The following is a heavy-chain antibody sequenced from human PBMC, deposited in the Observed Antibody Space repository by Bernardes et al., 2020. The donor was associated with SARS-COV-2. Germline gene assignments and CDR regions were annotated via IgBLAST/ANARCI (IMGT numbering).Heavy chain of an antibody. CDR2: ISYEGSKK. V-gene: IGHV3-30*18. CDR1: GFTFNNYG. D-gene: IGHD5-18*01. CDR3: VKRRAIFELWAGNFDY. Sequence: VWSLSLSCAASGFTFNNYGMHWVRQAPGKGLEWVAFISYEGSKKYYLDSLKGRFTISRDSSKNTLYLQMNSLRDDDTAVYYCVKRRAIFELWAGNFDYWGQGTLVTVSS. J-gene: IGHJ4*02.